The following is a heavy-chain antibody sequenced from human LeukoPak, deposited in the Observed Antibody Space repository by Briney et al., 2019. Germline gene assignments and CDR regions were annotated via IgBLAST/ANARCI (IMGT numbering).Heavy chain of an antibody. CDR1: GYNLNTYH. V-gene: IGHV1-46*02. CDR2: ITSTGTTT. Sequence: RASVRVSCKASGYNLNTYHMHWVRQAPGQGLEWMGIITSTGTTTICAQKFQGRVTMTRDTSTSTVYMELSSLRSEDTAVYYCARAGAMVRGVCHYWGQGTLVTVSS. J-gene: IGHJ4*02. D-gene: IGHD3-10*01. CDR3: ARAGAMVRGVCHY.